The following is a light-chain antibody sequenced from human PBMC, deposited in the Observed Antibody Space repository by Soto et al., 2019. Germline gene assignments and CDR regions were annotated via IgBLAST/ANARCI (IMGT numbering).Light chain of an antibody. CDR3: QQLNSYPP. CDR1: QGISSY. V-gene: IGKV1-9*01. Sequence: DIQLTQSPSFLSASVGDRVTITCRASQGISSYLAWYQQKPGKAPKLLIYAASTLQSGVPSRFSGSGSGTELTLTISSLQPEDFATYYCQQLNSYPPFGQGTGLEIK. J-gene: IGKJ5*01. CDR2: AAS.